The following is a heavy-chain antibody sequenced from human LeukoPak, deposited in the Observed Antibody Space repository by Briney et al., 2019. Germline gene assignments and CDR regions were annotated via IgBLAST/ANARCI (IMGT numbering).Heavy chain of an antibody. D-gene: IGHD3-22*01. Sequence: GGSLRLSCTPSGFTFSSHAMSWVRQAPGKGLEWVSYISSSGSTIYYADSVKGRFTISRDNAKNSLYLQMNSLRAEDTAVYYCARDERYYYDSSGLTWGQGTLVTVSS. CDR2: ISSSGSTI. V-gene: IGHV3-48*04. J-gene: IGHJ4*02. CDR1: GFTFSSHA. CDR3: ARDERYYYDSSGLT.